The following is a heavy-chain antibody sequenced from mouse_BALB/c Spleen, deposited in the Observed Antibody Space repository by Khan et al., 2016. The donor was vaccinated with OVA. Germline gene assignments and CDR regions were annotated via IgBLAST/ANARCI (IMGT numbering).Heavy chain of an antibody. CDR1: GYTFTSYW. J-gene: IGHJ4*01. V-gene: IGHV1-7*01. CDR2: INPSTGDS. CDR3: ARCGQDYYGSMGDAMDD. Sequence: QIQLVQSGAELAKPGASVKMSCKASGYTFTSYWMHWVKQRPGQGLEWIGYINPSTGDSEYNQKFKDKATLTADKLSNNAYMQMSSLTSEDCAVYYCARCGQDYYGSMGDAMDDWGPGTSVTVSS. D-gene: IGHD1-1*01.